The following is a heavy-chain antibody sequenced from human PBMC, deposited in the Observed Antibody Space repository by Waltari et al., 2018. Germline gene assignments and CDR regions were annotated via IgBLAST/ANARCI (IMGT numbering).Heavy chain of an antibody. J-gene: IGHJ6*02. CDR2: INHAGNR. D-gene: IGHD2-21*02. Sequence: QVQLQQWGAGLLQPSETLSLTCGVYGGSFSGYYWGWIRQPPGKGLEWIGEINHAGNRNYNPSLMRRFTMLVDTSRSQFSLKLCSMTAADTALYYCVRLEDCSGPGGNCYSGDSFAPDVWGQGTTVTVSS. V-gene: IGHV4-34*02. CDR1: GGSFSGYY. CDR3: VRLEDCSGPGGNCYSGDSFAPDV.